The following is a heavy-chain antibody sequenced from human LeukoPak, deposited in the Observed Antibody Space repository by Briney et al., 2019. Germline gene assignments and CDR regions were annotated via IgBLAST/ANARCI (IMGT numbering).Heavy chain of an antibody. D-gene: IGHD3-3*01. V-gene: IGHV4-39*01. CDR3: GGQIDDFWSGYYADAFDI. CDR2: IYYSGST. J-gene: IGHJ3*02. CDR1: GGSISSSSYY. Sequence: TSETLSLTCTVSGGSISSSSYYWGWIRQPPGKGLEWIGSIYYSGSTYYNPSLESRVTISVDTSKNQFSLKLSSVTAADTAVYYCGGQIDDFWSGYYADAFDIWGQGTMVTVSS.